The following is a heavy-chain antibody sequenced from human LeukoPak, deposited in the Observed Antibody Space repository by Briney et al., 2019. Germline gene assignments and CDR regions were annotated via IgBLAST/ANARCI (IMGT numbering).Heavy chain of an antibody. V-gene: IGHV3-48*04. Sequence: GGSLRLSCAASGFTFSSYSMNWVRQAPGKGLEWVSYISSSGTTIYYADSVKGRFTISRDNAKNSLYLQMNSLRAEDTAVYYCAKEATGYSSLLGGYFDYWGQGTLVTVSS. CDR1: GFTFSSYS. J-gene: IGHJ4*02. CDR3: AKEATGYSSLLGGYFDY. CDR2: ISSSGTTI. D-gene: IGHD6-13*01.